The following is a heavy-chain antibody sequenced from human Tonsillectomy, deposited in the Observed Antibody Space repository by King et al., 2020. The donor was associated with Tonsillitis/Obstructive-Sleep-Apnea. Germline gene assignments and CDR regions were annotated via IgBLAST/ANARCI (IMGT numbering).Heavy chain of an antibody. CDR1: GYTFTNYG. J-gene: IGHJ4*02. D-gene: IGHD4-17*01. V-gene: IGHV1-18*01. CDR2: ISAYNGNT. CDR3: ARDYGDRRDYFDY. Sequence: QLVQSGGEVKNSGASVKVSCKASGYTFTNYGINWVRQAPGQGLEWMGWISAYNGNTNYAQKLQGRVTMTKDPSTSTAYMELRSLRSDDTAVYYCARDYGDRRDYFDYWGQGTLVTVSS.